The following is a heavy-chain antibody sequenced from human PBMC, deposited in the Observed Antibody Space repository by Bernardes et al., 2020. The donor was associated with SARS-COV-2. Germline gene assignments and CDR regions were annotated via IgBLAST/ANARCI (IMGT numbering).Heavy chain of an antibody. Sequence: ASVKVSCKTFGYTFTSYAISWVRQAPGQGLEWMGWISGYNGHTKYAQKFQGRVTMTEDTSTDTAYMELSSLRSEDTAVYFCATAPVLRRGWFDPWGQGTLVTVSS. CDR2: ISGYNGHT. V-gene: IGHV1-18*01. CDR3: ATAPVLRRGWFDP. J-gene: IGHJ5*02. CDR1: GYTFTSYA.